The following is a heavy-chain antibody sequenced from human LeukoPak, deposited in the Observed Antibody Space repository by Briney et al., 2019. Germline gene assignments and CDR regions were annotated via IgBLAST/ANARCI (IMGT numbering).Heavy chain of an antibody. CDR3: TRVSNYASVWGSYPHFDY. CDR1: GGSISSGGYY. D-gene: IGHD3-16*02. CDR2: IYYSGST. J-gene: IGHJ4*02. V-gene: IGHV4-31*03. Sequence: SQTLSLTCTVSGGSISSGGYYWSWIRQHPGKGLEWIGYIYYSGSTYYNPSLKSRVTISVDTSKNQFSLKLSSVTAADTAIYYCTRVSNYASVWGSYPHFDYWGQGTLVTVSS.